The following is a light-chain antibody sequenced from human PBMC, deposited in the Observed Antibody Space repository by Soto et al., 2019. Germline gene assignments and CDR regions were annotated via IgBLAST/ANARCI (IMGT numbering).Light chain of an antibody. J-gene: IGLJ1*01. CDR3: SSYRSSSTVYV. Sequence: QSALTQPASVSGSPGQSITISCTGTSSDVSGYNYVSWYQQHPGEAPNLLIYDVSNRPSGVSNRFSGSKSGNTASLTISGLQAEDEADYYCSSYRSSSTVYVFGTGTKVTVL. CDR2: DVS. V-gene: IGLV2-14*01. CDR1: SSDVSGYNY.